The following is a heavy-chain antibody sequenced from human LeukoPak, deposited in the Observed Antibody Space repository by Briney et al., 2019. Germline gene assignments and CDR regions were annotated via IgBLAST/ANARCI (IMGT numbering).Heavy chain of an antibody. CDR3: ARDPSFSVPYYYYGMDV. V-gene: IGHV3-53*01. CDR2: IYSGGST. J-gene: IGHJ6*02. Sequence: GGSLRLSCAASGFTFSDYYMSWIRQTPGKGLEWISVIYSGGSTFYADSVKGRFTISRDNSKNTLDHQMNSLRAEDTAVYYCARDPSFSVPYYYYGMDVWGQGTTVTVSS. CDR1: GFTFSDYY. D-gene: IGHD3-10*01.